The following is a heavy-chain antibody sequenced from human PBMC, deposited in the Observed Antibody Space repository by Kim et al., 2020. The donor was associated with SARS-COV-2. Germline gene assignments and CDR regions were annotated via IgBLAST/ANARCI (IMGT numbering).Heavy chain of an antibody. CDR3: ARRETGITGTTISDLDY. J-gene: IGHJ4*02. V-gene: IGHV4-39*01. Sequence: SETLSLTCTVSGGSISSSSYYWGWIRQPPGKGLEWIGSIYYSGSTYYNPSLKSRVTISVDTSKNQFSLKLSSVTAADTAVYYCARRETGITGTTISDLDYWGQGTLVTVSS. D-gene: IGHD1-7*01. CDR2: IYYSGST. CDR1: GGSISSSSYY.